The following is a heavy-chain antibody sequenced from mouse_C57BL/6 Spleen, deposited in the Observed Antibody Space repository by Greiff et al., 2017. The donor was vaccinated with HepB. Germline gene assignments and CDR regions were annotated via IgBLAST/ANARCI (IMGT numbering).Heavy chain of an antibody. D-gene: IGHD1-1*01. Sequence: QVQLQQPGAELVKPGASVKMSCKASGYTFTSYWITWVKQRPGQGLEWIGDIYPGSGSTNYNEKFKSKATLTVDTSSSTAYMQLSSLTSEDSAVYYCARGRYYGSSLFAYWGQGTLVTVSA. CDR2: IYPGSGST. J-gene: IGHJ3*01. CDR3: ARGRYYGSSLFAY. V-gene: IGHV1-55*01. CDR1: GYTFTSYW.